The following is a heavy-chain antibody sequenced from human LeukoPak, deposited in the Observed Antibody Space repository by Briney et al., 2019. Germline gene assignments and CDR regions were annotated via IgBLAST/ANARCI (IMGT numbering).Heavy chain of an antibody. Sequence: SVKVSCKASGGTFSSYAISWVRQTPGQGLEWMGRIIPIFGTANYAQKFQGRVTITTDESTSTAYMELSSLRSEDTAVYYCARGQTGTIDYWGQGTLVTVSS. CDR1: GGTFSSYA. J-gene: IGHJ4*02. CDR2: IIPIFGTA. D-gene: IGHD1-7*01. CDR3: ARGQTGTIDY. V-gene: IGHV1-69*05.